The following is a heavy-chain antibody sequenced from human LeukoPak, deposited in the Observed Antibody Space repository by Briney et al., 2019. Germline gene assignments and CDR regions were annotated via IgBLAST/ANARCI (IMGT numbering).Heavy chain of an antibody. Sequence: ASVKVSCKASGYSFSGYHVHWVRQAPGQGLDWMGRIYIDSGDTNYAQKFQGRVTMTRDTSTSTVYMELSSLRSEDTAVYYCAREGDVDTATWHWFDPWGQGTLVTVSS. V-gene: IGHV1-2*02. J-gene: IGHJ5*02. D-gene: IGHD5-18*01. CDR2: IYIDSGDT. CDR3: AREGDVDTATWHWFDP. CDR1: GYSFSGYH.